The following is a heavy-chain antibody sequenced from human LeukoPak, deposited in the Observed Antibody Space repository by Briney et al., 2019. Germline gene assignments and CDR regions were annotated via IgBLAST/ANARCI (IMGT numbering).Heavy chain of an antibody. D-gene: IGHD3-9*01. V-gene: IGHV4-31*03. CDR2: IYYSGST. CDR3: ARDMTDWWFDP. J-gene: IGHJ5*02. Sequence: PSETLSLTCTVSGGSISSGGYYWSWIRQHPGKGLEWIGYIYYSGSTHYNPSLKSRVTISVDTSKNRFSLKLSSVTAADTAVYYCARDMTDWWFDPWGQGTLVTVSS. CDR1: GGSISSGGYY.